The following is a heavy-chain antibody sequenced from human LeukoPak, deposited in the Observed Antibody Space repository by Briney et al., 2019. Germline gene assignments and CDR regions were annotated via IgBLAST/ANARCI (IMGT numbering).Heavy chain of an antibody. CDR3: AGGSSGWPFDY. CDR1: GYTFTDDG. CDR2: IIPIFGTA. Sequence: ASVKVSCKASGYTFTDDGISWVRQAPGQGLEWMGGIIPIFGTANYAQKLQGRVTMTTDTSTSTAYMELRSLRSDDTAVYYCAGGSSGWPFDYWGQGTLVTVSS. D-gene: IGHD6-19*01. V-gene: IGHV1-18*01. J-gene: IGHJ4*02.